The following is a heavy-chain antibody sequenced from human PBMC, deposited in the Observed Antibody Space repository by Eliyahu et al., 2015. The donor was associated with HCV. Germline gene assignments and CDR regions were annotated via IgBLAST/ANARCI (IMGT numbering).Heavy chain of an antibody. J-gene: IGHJ4*02. CDR3: ARAGYYDSSGYLHFDY. V-gene: IGHV4-4*02. CDR2: IYHSGST. D-gene: IGHD3-22*01. CDR1: GDSIXSLNW. Sequence: QVQLQESGPGLVKPSGTLSLXCAVSGDSIXSLNWWXWVRQPPGKGLEWIGEIYHSGSTNYNPSLKSRVTISVDKSKNQLSLKLSSVTAADTAVYYCARAGYYDSSGYLHFDYWGQGTLVTVSS.